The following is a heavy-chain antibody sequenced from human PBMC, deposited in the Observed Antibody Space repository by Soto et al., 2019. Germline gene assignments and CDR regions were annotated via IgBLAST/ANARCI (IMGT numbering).Heavy chain of an antibody. CDR2: ISYDGSNK. CDR3: AKDVSRSGGSLLD. V-gene: IGHV3-30*18. CDR1: GFTFSSYG. D-gene: IGHD2-15*01. J-gene: IGHJ4*02. Sequence: QVQLVESGGGVVQPGRSLRLSCAASGFTFSSYGMHWVRQAPGKGLEWVAVISYDGSNKYYADSVKGRFTISRDNSKNTLYLQMNSLRAEDTAVYYGAKDVSRSGGSLLDWGQGTLVTVSS.